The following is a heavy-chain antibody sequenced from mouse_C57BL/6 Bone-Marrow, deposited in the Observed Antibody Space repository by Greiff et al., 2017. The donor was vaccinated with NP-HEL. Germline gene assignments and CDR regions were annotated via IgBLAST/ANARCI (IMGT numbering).Heavy chain of an antibody. CDR1: GYTFTGYW. V-gene: IGHV1-9*01. Sequence: VQLQQSGAELMKPGASVKLSCKATGYTFTGYWIEWVKQRPGHGLEWIGAIFPGRGSTNYNEKFKGKATFTADTSSNTAYMQLSSLTTEDSAIYCCARSCYGNPAWFAYWGQGTLVTVSA. CDR2: IFPGRGST. D-gene: IGHD2-10*01. CDR3: ARSCYGNPAWFAY. J-gene: IGHJ3*01.